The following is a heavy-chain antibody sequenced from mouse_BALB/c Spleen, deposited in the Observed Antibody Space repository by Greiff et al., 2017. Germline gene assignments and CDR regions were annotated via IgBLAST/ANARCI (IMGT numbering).Heavy chain of an antibody. V-gene: IGHV5-6-5*01. CDR3: ARYFDV. CDR2: ISSGGST. J-gene: IGHJ1*01. CDR1: GFTFSSYA. Sequence: EVKLMESGGGLVKPGGSLKLSCAASGFTFSSYATSWVRQTPEKRLEWVASISSGGSTYYPDSVKGRFTISRDNASNILYLQMSSLRSEDTAMYYCARYFDVWGAGTTVTVSS.